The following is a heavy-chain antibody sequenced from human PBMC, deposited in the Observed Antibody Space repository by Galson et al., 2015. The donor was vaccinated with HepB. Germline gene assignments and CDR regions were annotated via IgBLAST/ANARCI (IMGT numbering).Heavy chain of an antibody. CDR3: ARDSQHYYDSSGYQTSGMDV. CDR1: GGTFSSYA. V-gene: IGHV1-69*13. J-gene: IGHJ6*02. Sequence: SVKVSCKASGGTFSSYAISWVRQAPGQGLEWMGGIIPIFGTANYAQKFQGRVTITADESTSTAYMELSSLRSEDTAVYYCARDSQHYYDSSGYQTSGMDVWGQGTTVTVSS. D-gene: IGHD3-22*01. CDR2: IIPIFGTA.